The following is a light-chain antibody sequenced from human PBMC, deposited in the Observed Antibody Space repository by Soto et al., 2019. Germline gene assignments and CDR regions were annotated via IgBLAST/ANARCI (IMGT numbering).Light chain of an antibody. CDR1: QNVMYN. CDR3: QQYGGWPRT. V-gene: IGKV3-15*01. J-gene: IGKJ1*01. Sequence: EIVLTQSPATLYVSPGGRATLSCRASQNVMYNLAWYQQKLGQAPRLLVYGATTRATDAPPRFRGSGSGTEFSLTISSLQSEDFATYYCQQYGGWPRTFGQGSRVEIK. CDR2: GAT.